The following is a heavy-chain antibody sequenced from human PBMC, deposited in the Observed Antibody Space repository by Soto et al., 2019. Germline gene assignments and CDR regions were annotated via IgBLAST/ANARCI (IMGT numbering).Heavy chain of an antibody. V-gene: IGHV4-30-4*01. CDR3: AREIMPLTNDWYFDL. J-gene: IGHJ2*01. CDR1: GGSISGGVHS. CDR2: IFDRGST. Sequence: QVQLQESGPGLVKPSETLSLTCTVSGGSISGGVHSWSWIRQPPGKGLQWIGHIFDRGSTSYNPSLKTRLTISVDTCKNLFSLRVSSVTAADTAVYYCAREIMPLTNDWYFDLWGRGTLVTVSS. D-gene: IGHD2-8*01.